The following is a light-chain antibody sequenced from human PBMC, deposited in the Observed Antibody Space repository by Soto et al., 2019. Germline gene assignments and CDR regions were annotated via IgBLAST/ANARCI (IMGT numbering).Light chain of an antibody. J-gene: IGKJ1*01. CDR3: QQYKSSST. CDR2: KAS. CDR1: ETISIW. Sequence: DIQMTQSPSTLSASVGDKVTITCRASETISIWLAWYQQKPGKAPKLLINKASSLQSEVPSRFSGSGSGTEFTLTISSLQPDDFAVYYCQQYKSSSTFGQGTKVDIK. V-gene: IGKV1-5*03.